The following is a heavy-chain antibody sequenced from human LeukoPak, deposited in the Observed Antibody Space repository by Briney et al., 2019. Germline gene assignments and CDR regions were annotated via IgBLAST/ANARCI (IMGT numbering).Heavy chain of an antibody. D-gene: IGHD3-22*01. CDR3: ARVGGNYYDSSGYYVLAYYFDY. CDR2: IIPIFGTA. J-gene: IGHJ4*02. V-gene: IGHV1-69*13. CDR1: GGTASSYA. Sequence: SAMVSCKASGGTASSYAICWVRQATGQWLEWMGGIIPIFGTANYAQKFQGRVTITADESTSTAYMELSSLRSEDTAVYYCARVGGNYYDSSGYYVLAYYFDYWGQGTLVTVSS.